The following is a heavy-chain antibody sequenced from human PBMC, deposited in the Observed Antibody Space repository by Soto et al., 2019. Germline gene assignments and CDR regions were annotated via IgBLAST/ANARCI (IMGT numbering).Heavy chain of an antibody. Sequence: VGSLRLSCAASGFTFSNYWMNWVRQAPGKGLEWVSIIDIGGNTYYADSVKDRFTISRDNSRNTLYLHMDSLRAEDTAVYYCARGRGSTGYLGREHYFDYWGQGTLVTVS. CDR2: IDIGGNT. J-gene: IGHJ4*02. D-gene: IGHD2-2*01. CDR1: GFTFSNYW. CDR3: ARGRGSTGYLGREHYFDY. V-gene: IGHV3-66*01.